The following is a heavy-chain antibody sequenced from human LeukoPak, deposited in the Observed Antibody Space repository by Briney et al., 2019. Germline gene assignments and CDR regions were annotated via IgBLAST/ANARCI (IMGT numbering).Heavy chain of an antibody. D-gene: IGHD1-7*01. Sequence: PGGSLRLSCAASGFSFTDSAMTWVRQAPGKGLEWVSAISTSGGETIYTDSVKRRFPISRDNSKNTLYLQMNSLRAEDTAKYYCAKGGNYAPLDCWGQGALVTVSS. CDR2: ISTSGGET. V-gene: IGHV3-23*01. CDR1: GFSFTDSA. CDR3: AKGGNYAPLDC. J-gene: IGHJ4*02.